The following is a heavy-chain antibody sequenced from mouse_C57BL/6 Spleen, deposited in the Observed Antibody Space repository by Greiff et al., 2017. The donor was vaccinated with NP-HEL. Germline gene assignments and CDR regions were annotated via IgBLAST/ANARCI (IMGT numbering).Heavy chain of an antibody. Sequence: QVQLQQSGAELVKPGASVKISCKASGYAFSSYWMNWVKQRPGKGLEWIGQIYPGDGDTNYNGKFKGKATLTADKSSSTAYMQLSSLTSEDSAVYFCARSRGEVANFDYWGQGTTLTVSS. V-gene: IGHV1-80*01. J-gene: IGHJ2*01. CDR2: IYPGDGDT. CDR1: GYAFSSYW. D-gene: IGHD1-1*01. CDR3: ARSRGEVANFDY.